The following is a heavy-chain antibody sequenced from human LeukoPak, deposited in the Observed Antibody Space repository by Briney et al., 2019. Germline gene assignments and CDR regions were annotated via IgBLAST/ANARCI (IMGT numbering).Heavy chain of an antibody. CDR2: FDPEDGET. CDR1: GYTLTELS. D-gene: IGHD3-3*01. V-gene: IGHV1-24*01. CDR3: ARDAALWSGYYRDAFDV. J-gene: IGHJ3*01. Sequence: AASVKVSCKVYGYTLTELSMHWVRQAPGKGLEWMGGFDPEDGETIYAQKFQGRVTMTEDTSTDTAYMELRSLRSDDTAVYYCARDAALWSGYYRDAFDVWGQGTMVTVSS.